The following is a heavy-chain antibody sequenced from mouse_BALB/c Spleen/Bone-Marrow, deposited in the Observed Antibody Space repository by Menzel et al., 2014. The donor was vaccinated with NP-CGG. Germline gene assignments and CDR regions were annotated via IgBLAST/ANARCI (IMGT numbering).Heavy chain of an antibody. CDR1: GFTFSNYW. CDR2: IRLKSNNYAT. D-gene: IGHD4-1*01. J-gene: IGHJ3*01. V-gene: IGHV6-6*02. Sequence: VQLKESGGGLVQVGGSMKLSCVASGFTFSNYWMNWVRQSPGKGLEWVAEIRLKSNNYATHYAESVKGRFTISRDDSKSSVYLQMNNLRGEDTGIYYCTTGFAYWGQGTLVTVSA. CDR3: TTGFAY.